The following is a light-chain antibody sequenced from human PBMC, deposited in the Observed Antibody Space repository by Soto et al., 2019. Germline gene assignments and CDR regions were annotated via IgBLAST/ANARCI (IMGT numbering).Light chain of an antibody. CDR1: SSDVGGYNY. CDR3: SSYTSSSTVV. Sequence: QSALTQPASVYGSPGQSITISCTGTSSDVGGYNYVSWYQQHPGKAPKLMIYEVSNRPSGVSNRFSGSKSGNTVSLTISGLQAEDEADYYCSSYTSSSTVVFGGGTKLTVL. J-gene: IGLJ2*01. CDR2: EVS. V-gene: IGLV2-14*01.